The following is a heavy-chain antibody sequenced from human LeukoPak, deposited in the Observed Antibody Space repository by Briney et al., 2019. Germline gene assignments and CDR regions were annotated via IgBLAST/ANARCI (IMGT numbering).Heavy chain of an antibody. CDR2: IYYSGSA. Sequence: PSETLSLTCTVSGGSISSGGYYWSWIRQHPGKGLEWIGYIYYSGSAYYNPSLKSRVTISVDTSKNQFSLRLNSVTAADTAVYYCARVHDTSSRGWFDPWGQGTLVTVSS. CDR3: ARVHDTSSRGWFDP. D-gene: IGHD3-22*01. J-gene: IGHJ5*02. CDR1: GGSISSGGYY. V-gene: IGHV4-31*03.